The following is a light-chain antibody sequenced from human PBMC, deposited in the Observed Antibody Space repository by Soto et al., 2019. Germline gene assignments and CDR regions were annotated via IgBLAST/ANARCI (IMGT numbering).Light chain of an antibody. CDR1: QSVRSN. CDR2: GAS. Sequence: EIVMTQSPVTLSVSPGERATLSCRASQSVRSNLAWYQQKPGQAPRLLIYGASTRATGIPATFSGSGSGTEFTLTISSLQSEDFSVYYCQQYNSWPLTFGGGTKVDIK. J-gene: IGKJ4*01. CDR3: QQYNSWPLT. V-gene: IGKV3-15*01.